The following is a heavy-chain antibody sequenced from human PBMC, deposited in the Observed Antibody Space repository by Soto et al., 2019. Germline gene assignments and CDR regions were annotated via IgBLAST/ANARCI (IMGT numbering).Heavy chain of an antibody. J-gene: IGHJ2*01. CDR2: INAGNGNT. Sequence: ASVKVSCKASGYTFTSYAMDWVRQAPGQRLEWMGWINAGNGNTKYSQKFQGRVTITRDTSASTAYMELSSLRSEDTAVYYCARGGVGSYYWYFDLWGRGTLVTVSS. D-gene: IGHD1-26*01. CDR1: GYTFTSYA. V-gene: IGHV1-3*01. CDR3: ARGGVGSYYWYFDL.